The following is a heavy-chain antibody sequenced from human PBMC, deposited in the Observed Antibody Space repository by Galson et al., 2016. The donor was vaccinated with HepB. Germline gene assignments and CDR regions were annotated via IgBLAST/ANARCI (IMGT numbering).Heavy chain of an antibody. D-gene: IGHD6-13*01. CDR2: IYSSGNT. V-gene: IGHV3-53*01. CDR3: ARRGGAAAAA. J-gene: IGHJ5*02. CDR1: GFTVSNNY. Sequence: SLRLSCAASGFTVSNNYMRWVRQAPGKALEWVSLIYSSGNTHYADSVKGRFTISRDSSKNTVYLQMNSLRVDDTAVYYCARRGGAAAAAWGQGTLVTVSS.